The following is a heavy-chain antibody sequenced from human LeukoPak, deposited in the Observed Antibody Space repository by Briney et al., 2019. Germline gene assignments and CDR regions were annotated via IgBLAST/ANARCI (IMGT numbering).Heavy chain of an antibody. Sequence: PSETLSLTCTVSGGSISSSDYYWAWIRQPPGKGLEWIRSINYSGSTYYNPSLKSRVTISVDTSKNQFSLKLSSVTAADTAVYYCARGYQLLLFDYWGQGTLVTVSS. J-gene: IGHJ4*02. CDR1: GGSISSSDYY. CDR2: INYSGST. D-gene: IGHD2-2*01. V-gene: IGHV4-39*07. CDR3: ARGYQLLLFDY.